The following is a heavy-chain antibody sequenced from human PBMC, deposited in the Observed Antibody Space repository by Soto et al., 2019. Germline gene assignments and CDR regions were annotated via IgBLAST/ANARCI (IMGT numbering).Heavy chain of an antibody. D-gene: IGHD4-17*01. CDR2: IWYDGSNK. CDR3: ARPATVVTSYFDY. Sequence: PGGSLRLSCAASGFTFSSYGMHWVRQAPGKGLEWVAVIWYDGSNKYYADSVKGRFTISRDNSKNTLYLQMSSLRAEDTAVYYCARPATVVTSYFDYWGQGTLVTVSS. J-gene: IGHJ4*02. V-gene: IGHV3-33*01. CDR1: GFTFSSYG.